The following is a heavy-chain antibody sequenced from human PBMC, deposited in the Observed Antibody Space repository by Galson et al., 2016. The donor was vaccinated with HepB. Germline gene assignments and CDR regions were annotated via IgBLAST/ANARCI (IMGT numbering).Heavy chain of an antibody. D-gene: IGHD3-3*01. CDR3: AKLGVRGATGGVDY. V-gene: IGHV3-23*01. CDR1: GLAFSYHV. J-gene: IGHJ4*02. Sequence: SLRLSCAGSGLAFSYHVMYWVRQAPGKGLEWVSAIRGSDNVPTYADSVKGRFTIFGDDSKNAVFLQMNSLRADETAIYYWAKLGVRGATGGVDYWGQGTLVTVSS. CDR2: IRGSDNVP.